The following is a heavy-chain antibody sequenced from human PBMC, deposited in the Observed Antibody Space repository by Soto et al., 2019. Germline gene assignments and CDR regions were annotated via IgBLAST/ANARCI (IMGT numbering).Heavy chain of an antibody. V-gene: IGHV1-2*04. J-gene: IGHJ3*02. CDR1: GYTFTGYY. Sequence: EASVKVSCKASGYTFTGYYMHCVRQAPGQGLEWMGWINPNSGGTNYAQKFQGWVTMTRDTSISTAYMELSRLRSDDTAVYYCARGLSVVVPAAIDDAFDIWXQGTMVTVSS. CDR2: INPNSGGT. CDR3: ARGLSVVVPAAIDDAFDI. D-gene: IGHD2-2*01.